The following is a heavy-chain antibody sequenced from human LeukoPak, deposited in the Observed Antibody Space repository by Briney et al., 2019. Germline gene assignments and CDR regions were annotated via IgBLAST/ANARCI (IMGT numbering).Heavy chain of an antibody. D-gene: IGHD6-13*01. V-gene: IGHV3-48*03. CDR2: ISSSGSTI. CDR3: AKDWHISSWYGRFDP. CDR1: GFTFSSYE. J-gene: IGHJ5*02. Sequence: GGSLRLSCAASGFTFSSYEMNWVRQAPGKGLEWVSYISSSGSTIYYADSVKGRFTISRDNSKNTIYLQMNSLRAEDTAVYYCAKDWHISSWYGRFDPWGQGTLVTVSS.